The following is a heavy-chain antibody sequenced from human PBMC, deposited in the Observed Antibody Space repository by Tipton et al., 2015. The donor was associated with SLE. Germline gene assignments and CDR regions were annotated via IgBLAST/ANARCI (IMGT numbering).Heavy chain of an antibody. D-gene: IGHD2-15*01. CDR2: LSTSGTA. CDR3: AGAWQGYCSGGTCYVLDY. CDR1: GGSIGSGNFY. J-gene: IGHJ4*02. Sequence: TLSLTCTVSGGSIGSGNFYGAWIRQYAVEGLGGIGRLSTSGTANYNPPLRSRVTISMDMSKNQFSLKLRSVTAADTAVYYCAGAWQGYCSGGTCYVLDYWGQGTLVTVSS. V-gene: IGHV4-61*02.